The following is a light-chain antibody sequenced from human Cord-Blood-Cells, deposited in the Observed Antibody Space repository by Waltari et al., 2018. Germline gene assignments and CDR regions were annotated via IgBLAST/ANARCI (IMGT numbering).Light chain of an antibody. CDR1: QSVCSSY. CDR3: QQYGSSLYT. Sequence: ELVLTQSPGTLSLSPGERATLSCTASQSVCSSYLACYQQKPGQAPRLPIYGASSRATGIPYRFSGSVSGTDFTLTISRLEPEDFEVYYCQQYGSSLYTF. J-gene: IGKJ2*01. V-gene: IGKV3-20*01. CDR2: GAS.